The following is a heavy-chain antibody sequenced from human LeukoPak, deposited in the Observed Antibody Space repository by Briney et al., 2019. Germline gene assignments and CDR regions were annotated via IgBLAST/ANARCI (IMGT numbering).Heavy chain of an antibody. CDR3: AKDITWGFSSGWYDY. D-gene: IGHD6-19*01. V-gene: IGHV3-30*18. Sequence: GGSLRLSCAASGFTFNSYGMHWVRQAPGKGLEWVAAISYDGSNKYYADSVKGRFTISRESSKNTLDLQMSSLRAEDTAVYYCAKDITWGFSSGWYDYWGQGTLVTVSS. CDR1: GFTFNSYG. J-gene: IGHJ4*02. CDR2: ISYDGSNK.